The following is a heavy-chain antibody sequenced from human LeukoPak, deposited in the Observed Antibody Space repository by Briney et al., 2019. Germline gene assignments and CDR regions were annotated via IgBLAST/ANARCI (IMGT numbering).Heavy chain of an antibody. CDR2: ISGSGGST. D-gene: IGHD2-2*01. CDR1: GFTFSSYA. J-gene: IGHJ4*02. V-gene: IGHV3-23*01. Sequence: GGSLRLSRAASGFTFSSYAMSWVRQAPGKGLEWVSAISGSGGSTYYADSVKGRFTISRDNSKNTLYLQMNSLRAEDTAVYYCAKSIVVVPAASLYYFDYWGQGTLVTVSS. CDR3: AKSIVVVPAASLYYFDY.